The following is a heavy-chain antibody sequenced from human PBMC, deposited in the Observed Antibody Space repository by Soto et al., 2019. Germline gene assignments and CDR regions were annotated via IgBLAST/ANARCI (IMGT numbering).Heavy chain of an antibody. D-gene: IGHD3-3*01. CDR2: IIPILGIA. CDR1: GGTFSSYT. J-gene: IGHJ6*03. CDR3: AYERIENYYYYYMDV. Sequence: QVQLVQSGAEVKKPGSSVKVSCKASGGTFSSYTNSWVRQAPGQGLEWMGRIIPILGIANYAQKFQGRVTITADKSTSTAYMELSSLRSEDTAVYYCAYERIENYYYYYMDVWGKGTTVTVSS. V-gene: IGHV1-69*02.